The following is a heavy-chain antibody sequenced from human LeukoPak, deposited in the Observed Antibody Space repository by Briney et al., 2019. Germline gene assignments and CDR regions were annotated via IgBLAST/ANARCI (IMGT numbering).Heavy chain of an antibody. D-gene: IGHD3-3*01. CDR1: GGSISSGDYY. CDR2: IYYSGST. V-gene: IGHV4-30-4*01. CDR3: ARLSAAVHLGAFDL. J-gene: IGHJ3*01. Sequence: SQTLSLTCTVSGGSISSGDYYWSWIRQPPGKGLEWIGYIYYSGSTYYNPSLKSRVTISVDTSKNQFSLKLSSVTAADTAVYYCARLSAAVHLGAFDLWGQGTMVTVSS.